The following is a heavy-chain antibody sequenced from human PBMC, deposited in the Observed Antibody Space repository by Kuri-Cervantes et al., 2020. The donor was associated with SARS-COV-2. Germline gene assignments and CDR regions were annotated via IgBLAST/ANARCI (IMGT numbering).Heavy chain of an antibody. D-gene: IGHD3-22*01. V-gene: IGHV3-74*01. CDR3: ARGPGYRDSSGYYYF. J-gene: IGHJ4*02. CDR2: INSDGSST. Sequence: ETLSLTCAASGFTFSSYSMNWVRQAPGKGLVWVSRINSDGSSTTYADSVKGRFTISRDNAKNTLYLQMNSLRAEDTAVYYCARGPGYRDSSGYYYFWGQGTLVTVSS. CDR1: GFTFSSYS.